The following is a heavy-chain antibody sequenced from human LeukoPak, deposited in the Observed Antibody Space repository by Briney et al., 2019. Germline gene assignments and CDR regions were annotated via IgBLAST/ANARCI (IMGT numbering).Heavy chain of an antibody. CDR2: ISAYNGNT. V-gene: IGHV1-18*01. Sequence: ASVKVSCKASGYTFTSYGISWVRQAPGQGLEWMGWISAYNGNTNYAQKLQGRVTMTTDTSTSTAYMELRSLRSDDTAVYYCARRSDYYDSSGYSLYFDYWDQGTLVTVSS. J-gene: IGHJ4*02. D-gene: IGHD3-22*01. CDR3: ARRSDYYDSSGYSLYFDY. CDR1: GYTFTSYG.